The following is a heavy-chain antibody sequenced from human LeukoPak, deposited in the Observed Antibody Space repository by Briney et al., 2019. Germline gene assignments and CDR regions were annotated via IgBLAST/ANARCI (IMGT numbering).Heavy chain of an antibody. J-gene: IGHJ4*02. CDR3: ARDSKGYNFFDY. D-gene: IGHD2-2*02. CDR1: GYTFTSYG. Sequence: ASVKVSCKASGYTFTSYGISWVRQAPGQGLEWMGWISAYNGNTNYAQKLQGRVTMTTDTSTSTAYMELRSLRSDDTAVYYCARDSKGYNFFDYWGQGPLVTVSS. V-gene: IGHV1-18*01. CDR2: ISAYNGNT.